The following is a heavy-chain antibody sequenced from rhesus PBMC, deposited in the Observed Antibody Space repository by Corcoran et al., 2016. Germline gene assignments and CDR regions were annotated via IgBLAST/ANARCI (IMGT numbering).Heavy chain of an antibody. D-gene: IGHD4-23*01. CDR2: IYWDDDK. V-gene: IGHV2-174*01. CDR1: GFPLTTRGMG. CDR3: ARCGVNTATRGFDV. Sequence: QVTLKESGPALVKPTQTLTLTCTFSGFPLTTRGMGVGWIGQPPGKALEWLALIYWDDDKRYNTSLKSRLTISKDTSKNQVVLTITNMDPVDTATYYCARCGVNTATRGFDVWGPGVLVTVSS. J-gene: IGHJ5-1*01.